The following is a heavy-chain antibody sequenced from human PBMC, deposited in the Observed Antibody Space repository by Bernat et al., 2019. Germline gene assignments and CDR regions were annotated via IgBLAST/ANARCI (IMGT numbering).Heavy chain of an antibody. V-gene: IGHV3-15*01. CDR1: GFTFSNAW. Sequence: EVQLVESGGGLVEPGGSLRLSCATSGFTFSNAWMSWVRQAPGKGLEWVGRIKSKTDRGTTGYAAPVKGRFTISRDDSKNTLYLQMNSLKTEDTAVYYCTYERAFDYWGQGTLVTVSS. CDR2: IKSKTDRGTT. D-gene: IGHD1-26*01. J-gene: IGHJ4*02. CDR3: TYERAFDY.